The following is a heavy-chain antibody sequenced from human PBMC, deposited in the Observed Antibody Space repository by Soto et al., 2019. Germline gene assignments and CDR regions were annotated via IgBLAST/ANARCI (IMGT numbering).Heavy chain of an antibody. D-gene: IGHD2-8*01. J-gene: IGHJ5*02. CDR2: VKTDGTFT. CDR1: GFTFSNYW. V-gene: IGHV3-74*01. CDR3: VRGVYRGTYPDWFDP. Sequence: EVPLVESGGDLVQPGGSLRLSFAASGFTFSNYWMQWVRQAPGKGLVWGSRVKTDGTFTDYADSVKGRFAISRDNAKNPGYLQMNSLRVEDTAVYYCVRGVYRGTYPDWFDPWGQGTLVTVFS.